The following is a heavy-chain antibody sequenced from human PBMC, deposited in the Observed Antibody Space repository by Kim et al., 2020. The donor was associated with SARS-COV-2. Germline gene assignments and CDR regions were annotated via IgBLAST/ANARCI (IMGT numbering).Heavy chain of an antibody. J-gene: IGHJ4*02. CDR3: AKRSITGQQVDY. CDR1: GFTFSTYA. D-gene: IGHD6-13*01. Sequence: GGSLRLSCAASGFTFSTYAMSWVRQAPGKGLEWVSAISSNGGTTYYADSVKGRFTISRDNSKNTLYLQMNSLRAEDTAVYYCAKRSITGQQVDYWGQGTLVTVSS. CDR2: ISSNGGTT. V-gene: IGHV3-23*01.